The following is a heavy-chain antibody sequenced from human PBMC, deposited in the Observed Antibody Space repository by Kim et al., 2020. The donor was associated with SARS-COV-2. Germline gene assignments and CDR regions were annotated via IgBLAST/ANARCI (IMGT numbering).Heavy chain of an antibody. Sequence: GGSLRLSCAASGFTFDDYAMHWVRQAPGKGLEWVSGISWNSGSIGYADSVKGRFTISRDNAKNSLYLQMNSLRAEDTALYYCAKDMGPIAVAGSGFDYWGQGTLVTVSS. J-gene: IGHJ4*02. D-gene: IGHD6-19*01. CDR2: ISWNSGSI. CDR3: AKDMGPIAVAGSGFDY. V-gene: IGHV3-9*01. CDR1: GFTFDDYA.